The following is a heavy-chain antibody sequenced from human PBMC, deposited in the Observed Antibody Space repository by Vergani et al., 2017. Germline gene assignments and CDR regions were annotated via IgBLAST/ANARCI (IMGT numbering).Heavy chain of an antibody. Sequence: QVQLVQSGAEVKKPGASVKVSCKASGYTFTSYDINWVRQATGQGLEWMGWMNPNSGNTGYAQKFQGRVTMTRNTSISTAYMELSSLRSEDTAVYYCARRAITMVRGVNPNDAFDIRGQGTMVTVSS. CDR1: GYTFTSYD. CDR3: ARRAITMVRGVNPNDAFDI. J-gene: IGHJ3*02. D-gene: IGHD3-10*01. V-gene: IGHV1-8*01. CDR2: MNPNSGNT.